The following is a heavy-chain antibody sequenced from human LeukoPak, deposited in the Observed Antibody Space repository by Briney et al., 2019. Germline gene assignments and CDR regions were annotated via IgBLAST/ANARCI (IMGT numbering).Heavy chain of an antibody. CDR1: GGSISSSNW. V-gene: IGHV4-4*02. CDR2: IYHSGST. CDR3: ARDPVVVVAATPGYFQH. J-gene: IGHJ1*01. Sequence: SETLSLTRAVSGGSISSSNWWSWVRQPPGKGLDWIGEIYHSGSTNYNPSLTSRVTISVDKSKNQSSLKLSSVTAADTAVYYCARDPVVVVAATPGYFQHWGQGTLVTVSP. D-gene: IGHD2-15*01.